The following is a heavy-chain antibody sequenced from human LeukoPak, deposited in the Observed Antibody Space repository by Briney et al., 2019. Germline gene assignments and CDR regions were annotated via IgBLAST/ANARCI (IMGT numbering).Heavy chain of an antibody. CDR2: GYNRNT. D-gene: IGHD2-2*01. V-gene: IGHV1-18*01. Sequence: GYNRNTNYAQKLQGTVTMTKDTSTTTAYMELRSLRSDDTAVYYCAREGYCNSTSCYKPFDYWGQGTLVTVSS. J-gene: IGHJ4*02. CDR3: AREGYCNSTSCYKPFDY.